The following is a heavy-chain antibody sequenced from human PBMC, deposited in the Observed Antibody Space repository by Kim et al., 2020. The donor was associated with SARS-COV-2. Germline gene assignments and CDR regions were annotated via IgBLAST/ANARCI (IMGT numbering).Heavy chain of an antibody. J-gene: IGHJ3*02. CDR1: GGSFSGYY. Sequence: SETLSLTCAVYGGSFSGYYWSWIRQPPGKGLEWIGEINHSGSTNYNPSLKSRVTISVDTSKNQFSLKLSSVTAADTAVYYCARSITMIVVVIKVPDAFDIWGQGTMVTVSS. D-gene: IGHD3-22*01. CDR2: INHSGST. CDR3: ARSITMIVVVIKVPDAFDI. V-gene: IGHV4-34*01.